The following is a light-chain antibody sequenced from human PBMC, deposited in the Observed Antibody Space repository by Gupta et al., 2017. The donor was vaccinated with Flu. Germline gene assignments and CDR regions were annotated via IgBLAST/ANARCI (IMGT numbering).Light chain of an antibody. CDR3: SSCISSRTLV. CDR1: SSDIGSYNY. CDR2: DVA. V-gene: IGLV2-14*01. J-gene: IGLJ2*01. Sequence: QSALTRPASVSVSPGQSITFSCTGTSSDIGSYNYVSWHQHHPGQAPKLLIYDVANRPSGVSTRFSASKSGDTASLTIAGHHAEDEADYYCSSCISSRTLVFGGATKLTVL.